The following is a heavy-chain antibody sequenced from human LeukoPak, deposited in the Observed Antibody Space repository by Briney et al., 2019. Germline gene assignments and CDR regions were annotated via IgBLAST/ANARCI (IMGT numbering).Heavy chain of an antibody. CDR2: FDPEDGET. V-gene: IGHV1-24*01. CDR3: ATVAVDSSGYYYGRTFDY. CDR1: GYTLTELS. J-gene: IGHJ4*02. Sequence: ASVKVSCKVSGYTLTELSMHWVRQAPGKGLEWMGGFDPEDGETIYAQKFQGRVTMTEDTSTGTAYMELSSLRSEDTAVYYCATVAVDSSGYYYGRTFDYWGQGTLVTVSS. D-gene: IGHD3-22*01.